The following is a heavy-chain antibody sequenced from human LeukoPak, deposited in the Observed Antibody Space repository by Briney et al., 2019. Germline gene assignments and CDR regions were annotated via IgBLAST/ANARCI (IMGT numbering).Heavy chain of an antibody. D-gene: IGHD5-12*01. Sequence: GSPRLSCAASVFPSSISLTNRVPPTPGRGLESVANIKEEGVEAYNLDTVKGRFTLSRDNPRKSLYLQMNSLRDGEPRVYNCARGYSGYEFGYCGQGTLVTVSS. J-gene: IGHJ4*02. CDR3: ARGYSGYEFGY. CDR1: VFPSSISL. V-gene: IGHV3-7*04. CDR2: IKEEGVEA.